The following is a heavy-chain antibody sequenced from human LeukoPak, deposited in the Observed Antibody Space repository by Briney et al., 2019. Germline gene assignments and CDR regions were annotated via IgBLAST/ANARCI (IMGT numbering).Heavy chain of an antibody. CDR3: ASSRWYPGLDY. D-gene: IGHD6-13*01. CDR2: INHSGST. Sequence: PSETLSLTCAAYGGSFSGYYWSWIRQPPGKGLEWIGEINHSGSTNYNPSLKSRVTISVDTSKNQFSLKLSSVTAADTAVYYCASSRWYPGLDYWGQGTLVTVSS. J-gene: IGHJ4*02. CDR1: GGSFSGYY. V-gene: IGHV4-34*01.